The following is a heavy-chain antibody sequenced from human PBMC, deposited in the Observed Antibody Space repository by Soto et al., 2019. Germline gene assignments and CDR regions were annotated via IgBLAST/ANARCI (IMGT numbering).Heavy chain of an antibody. CDR2: INDSGNI. D-gene: IGHD3-10*01. CDR3: ARGLILWFGELSRRGGHYYYMDV. V-gene: IGHV4-34*01. Sequence: QVQLQQWGAGLLKPSETLSLTCAVNGGSFSGYQWSWIRQTPGKGLEWIGEINDSGNINYNPSLKSRVTILLDTPKKQSSLKLSSVTAADSAVYYCARGLILWFGELSRRGGHYYYMDVWGKGTTVTVSS. J-gene: IGHJ6*03. CDR1: GGSFSGYQ.